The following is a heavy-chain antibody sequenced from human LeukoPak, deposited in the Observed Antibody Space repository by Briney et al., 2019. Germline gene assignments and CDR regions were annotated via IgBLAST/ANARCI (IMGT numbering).Heavy chain of an antibody. D-gene: IGHD3-16*02. V-gene: IGHV4-31*03. Sequence: SQTLSLTCTVSGGSISSGGYYWSWIRQHPGKGLEWIGYIYYSGSTYYNPSLKSRVTISVDTSKNQFSLKLSSVTAADTAVYYCARHLRYSGYRNYVGNYYYGMDVWGQGTTVTVSS. J-gene: IGHJ6*02. CDR1: GGSISSGGYY. CDR2: IYYSGST. CDR3: ARHLRYSGYRNYVGNYYYGMDV.